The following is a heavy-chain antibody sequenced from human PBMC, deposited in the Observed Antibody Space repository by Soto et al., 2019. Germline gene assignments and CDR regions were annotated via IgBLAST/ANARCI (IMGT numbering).Heavy chain of an antibody. J-gene: IGHJ5*02. CDR1: GYSFTIYW. CDR3: ARPFDTSGWYDH. Sequence: PGESLKISCKGSGYSFTIYWIAWVRQMPGKGLECMGIIYPGDSDTRYSPSFEGQVTISADKSINTAYLQWSSLKASDSAMYYCARPFDTSGWYDHWGQGTLVIVSS. D-gene: IGHD6-19*01. V-gene: IGHV5-51*01. CDR2: IYPGDSDT.